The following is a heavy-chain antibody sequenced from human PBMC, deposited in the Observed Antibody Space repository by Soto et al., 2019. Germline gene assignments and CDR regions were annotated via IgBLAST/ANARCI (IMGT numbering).Heavy chain of an antibody. CDR3: AGEVIVARFDY. CDR2: IYYTGST. J-gene: IGHJ4*02. Sequence: QVQLQESGPGLVKPSETLSLTCTVSGGSVSSGSYYWSWIRQPPGKGLEWIGYIYYTGSTNYNPSPKSQVTISVDPPKNQFSLKLGFLTAAATAVTYCAGEVIVARFDYGAREPWSPSPQ. D-gene: IGHD5-12*01. CDR1: GGSVSSGSYY. V-gene: IGHV4-61*01.